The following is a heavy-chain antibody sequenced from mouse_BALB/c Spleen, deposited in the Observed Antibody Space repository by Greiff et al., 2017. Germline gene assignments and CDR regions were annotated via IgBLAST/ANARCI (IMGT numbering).Heavy chain of an antibody. Sequence: QVQLKESGPGLVQPSQSLSITCTVSGFSLTSYGVHWVRQSPGKGLEWLGVIWSGGSTDYNAAFISRLSISKDNSKSQVFFKMNSLQANDTAIYYCARKGGSRGYAMDYWGQGTSVTVSS. D-gene: IGHD3-1*01. V-gene: IGHV2-2*02. CDR1: GFSLTSYG. J-gene: IGHJ4*01. CDR3: ARKGGSRGYAMDY. CDR2: IWSGGST.